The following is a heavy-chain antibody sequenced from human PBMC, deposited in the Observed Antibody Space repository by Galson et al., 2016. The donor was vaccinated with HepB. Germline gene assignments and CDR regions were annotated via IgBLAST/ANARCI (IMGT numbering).Heavy chain of an antibody. CDR3: AHRPNNSGYWAD. CDR1: GITFGDYG. J-gene: IGHJ4*02. V-gene: IGHV3-49*04. D-gene: IGHD3-22*01. CDR2: IRSKAYGGTT. Sequence: SLRLSCATSGITFGDYGMSWVRQAPGKGLEWLGSIRSKAYGGTTEYAASVKGRFTISRDDSKSIAYLQMNSLRSEDTATYYCAHRPNNSGYWADWGQGALVTVSS.